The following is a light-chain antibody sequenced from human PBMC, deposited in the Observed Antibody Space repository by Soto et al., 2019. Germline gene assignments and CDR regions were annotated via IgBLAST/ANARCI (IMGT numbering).Light chain of an antibody. CDR3: QQANSLPLT. CDR2: AAS. CDR1: QGISNW. V-gene: IGKV1-12*01. J-gene: IGKJ4*01. Sequence: DIQMTQSPSSVSASVGDRVTISCRASQGISNWLAWYQQKQGKAPKXLIYAASGLQSGVPSRFSVRGSGTDCTLTITSLKTEDCEADDGQQANSLPLTFGGGTKVDNK.